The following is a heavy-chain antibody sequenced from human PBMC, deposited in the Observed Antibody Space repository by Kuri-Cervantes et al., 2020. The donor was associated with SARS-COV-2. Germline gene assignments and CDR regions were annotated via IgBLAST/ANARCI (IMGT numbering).Heavy chain of an antibody. CDR1: GFTFSSYA. CDR2: ISYDGSNK. D-gene: IGHD3-3*01. CDR3: ARDGSSITIFGVVPKDAFDI. J-gene: IGHJ3*02. V-gene: IGHV3-30-3*01. Sequence: GGSLRLSCAASGFTFSSYAMHWVRPAPGKGLEWVAVISYDGSNKYYADSVKGRFTISRDNSKNTLYLQMNSLRAEDTAVYYCARDGSSITIFGVVPKDAFDIWGQGTMVTVSS.